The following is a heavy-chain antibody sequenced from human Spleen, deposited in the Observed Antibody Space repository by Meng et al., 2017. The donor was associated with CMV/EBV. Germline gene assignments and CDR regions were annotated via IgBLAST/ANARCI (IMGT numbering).Heavy chain of an antibody. V-gene: IGHV4-34*01. D-gene: IGHD3-10*01. Sequence: QVHLQQVGAGLLKPSETLSLTCAVYGGSFSGYYWSWIRQPPGKGLEWIGEINHSGSTNYNPSLKSRVTISVDTSKNQFSLKLSSVTAADTAVYYCARVPPITIIRGRENYFDYWGQGTLVTVSS. CDR2: INHSGST. J-gene: IGHJ4*02. CDR1: GGSFSGYY. CDR3: ARVPPITIIRGRENYFDY.